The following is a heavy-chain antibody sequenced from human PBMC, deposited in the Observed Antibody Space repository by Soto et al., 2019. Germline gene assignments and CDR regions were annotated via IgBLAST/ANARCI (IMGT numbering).Heavy chain of an antibody. J-gene: IGHJ4*02. CDR2: IYYSGST. V-gene: IGHV4-39*01. CDR3: ARHGYGALAFDY. Sequence: SETLSLTCTVSGGSISSSSYYWGWIRQPPGKGLEWIGSIYYSGSTYYNPSLKSRVTISVDTSKNQFSLKLSSVTAADTAVYYCARHGYGALAFDYWGQGTLVTVSS. CDR1: GGSISSSSYY. D-gene: IGHD4-17*01.